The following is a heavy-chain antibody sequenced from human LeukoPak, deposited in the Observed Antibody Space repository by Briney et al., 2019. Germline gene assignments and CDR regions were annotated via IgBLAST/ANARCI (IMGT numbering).Heavy chain of an antibody. J-gene: IGHJ5*02. V-gene: IGHV3-74*01. CDR2: INDDGSDT. Sequence: GGALRLLWGGSGFNLKILWVHWGPQGPGEGPVWVSRINDDGSDTIYADSVRGRFTISRDDAKNTVYLQMNNLRAEDTAVYYCVRGGPSTWSWGQGTLVTVSS. D-gene: IGHD2-15*01. CDR1: GFNLKILW. CDR3: VRGGPSTWS.